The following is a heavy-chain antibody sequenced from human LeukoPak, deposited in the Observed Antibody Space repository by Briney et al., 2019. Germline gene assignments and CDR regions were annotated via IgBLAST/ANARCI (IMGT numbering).Heavy chain of an antibody. CDR3: AKDRYLMGFDY. J-gene: IGHJ4*02. V-gene: IGHV3-23*01. D-gene: IGHD1-1*01. Sequence: GGSLRLSCAASGFTFSSYAMSWVRQAPGKGLEWFSGISGSGGTTYYVDSVKGRFTISRDNSKNTLYLQMNSLRAEDTAVYYCAKDRYLMGFDYWGQGTLVTVSS. CDR2: ISGSGGTT. CDR1: GFTFSSYA.